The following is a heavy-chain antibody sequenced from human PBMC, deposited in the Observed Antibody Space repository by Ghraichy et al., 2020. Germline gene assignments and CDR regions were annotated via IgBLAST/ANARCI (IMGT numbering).Heavy chain of an antibody. D-gene: IGHD3-3*01. Sequence: GGSLRLSCAASGFTFSSYSMNWVRQAPGKGLEWVSSISSSSSYIYYADSVKGRFTISRDNAKNSLYLQMNSLRAEDTAVYYCARDECWSGPLYYVAYWGQGTLGNVAS. CDR2: ISSSSSYI. CDR3: ARDECWSGPLYYVAY. V-gene: IGHV3-21*01. CDR1: GFTFSSYS. J-gene: IGHJ4*02.